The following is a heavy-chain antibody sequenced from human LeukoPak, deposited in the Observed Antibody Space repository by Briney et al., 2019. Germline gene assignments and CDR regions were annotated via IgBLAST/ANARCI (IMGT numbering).Heavy chain of an antibody. CDR1: GYTLTELS. V-gene: IGHV1-24*01. CDR2: FDPEDGET. J-gene: IGHJ4*02. CDR3: ARVQPNYDILTGYHGC. Sequence: ASVKVSCKVSGYTLTELSMHWVRQAPGKGLEWMGGFDPEDGETIYAQKFQGRVTMTEDTSTDTAYMELSSLRSEDTAVYYCARVQPNYDILTGYHGCWGQGTLVTVSS. D-gene: IGHD3-9*01.